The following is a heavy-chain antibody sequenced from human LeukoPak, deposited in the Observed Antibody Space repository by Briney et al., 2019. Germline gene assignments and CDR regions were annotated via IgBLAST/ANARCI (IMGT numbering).Heavy chain of an antibody. D-gene: IGHD6-19*01. V-gene: IGHV3-74*01. CDR1: GFTFKLYW. J-gene: IGHJ5*02. CDR3: ARSVGGGVTGTGDWFDP. CDR2: INDDGSDT. Sequence: QSGGSLRLSCAVSGFTFKLYWMHWVRQAPGKGPVWVSRINDDGSDTTYADSVKGRFTISRDDPENTLYLQMNSLRAEDTAVYYCARSVGGGVTGTGDWFDPWGQGTLVTVSS.